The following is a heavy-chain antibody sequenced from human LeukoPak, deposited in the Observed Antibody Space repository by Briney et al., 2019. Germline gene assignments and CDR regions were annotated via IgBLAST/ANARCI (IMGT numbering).Heavy chain of an antibody. J-gene: IGHJ4*02. Sequence: GGSLRLSCAASGFTFSKYSMTWVRQAPGKGLEWVSFIGTSSTPIYYADSVKGRFTISRDNTKNSLYLQMNSLKVEDTAIYYCASAGTTVVTSFDYWGQGTLVTVSS. CDR1: GFTFSKYS. CDR3: ASAGTTVVTSFDY. CDR2: IGTSSTPI. V-gene: IGHV3-48*04. D-gene: IGHD4-23*01.